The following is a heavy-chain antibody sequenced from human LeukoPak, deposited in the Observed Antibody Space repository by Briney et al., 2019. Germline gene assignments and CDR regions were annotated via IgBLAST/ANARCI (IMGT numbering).Heavy chain of an antibody. CDR2: MNPNSGGT. D-gene: IGHD6-6*01. CDR3: ARPRGPVARVEDAFDI. CDR1: GYTFTGYY. Sequence: ASVKVSCKASGYTFTGYYMHWVRQAPGQGLEWMGWMNPNSGGTNYAQKFQGRVTMTRDTSISTAYMELSRLRSDDTAVYYCARPRGPVARVEDAFDIWGQGTMVTVSS. V-gene: IGHV1-2*02. J-gene: IGHJ3*02.